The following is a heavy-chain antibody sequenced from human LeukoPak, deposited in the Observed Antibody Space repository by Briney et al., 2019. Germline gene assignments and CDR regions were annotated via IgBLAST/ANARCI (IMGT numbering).Heavy chain of an antibody. J-gene: IGHJ4*02. Sequence: GGSLRLSCVASGFTFTSYAMSWVRQAPGKGLEWVSAISGSGGSTHSADSVKGRFTISRDNSKNTLYLQMHSLRAEDTAVYYCVREVPWFDYWGQGTLVAVSS. CDR1: GFTFTSYA. CDR3: VREVPWFDY. CDR2: ISGSGGST. V-gene: IGHV3-23*01. D-gene: IGHD3-10*01.